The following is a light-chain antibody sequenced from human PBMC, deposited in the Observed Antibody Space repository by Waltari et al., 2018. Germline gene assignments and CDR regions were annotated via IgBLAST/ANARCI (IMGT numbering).Light chain of an antibody. CDR3: QQHGSSPYT. J-gene: IGKJ2*01. CDR2: VAS. Sequence: EVVLTQSPGTLSLSPEERAALSCRASQSVSRNYLAWYQQKPGQAPRLLISVASSRATGIPDRFSGSGSGTDFTLTISRLEPEDFAVYYCQQHGSSPYTFGQGTKLEIK. CDR1: QSVSRNY. V-gene: IGKV3-20*01.